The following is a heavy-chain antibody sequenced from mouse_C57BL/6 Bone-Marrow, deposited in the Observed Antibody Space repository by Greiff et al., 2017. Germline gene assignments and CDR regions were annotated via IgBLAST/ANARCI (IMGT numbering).Heavy chain of an antibody. Sequence: QVQLQQPGAELVKPGASVKLSCKASGYTFTSYWMQWVKQRPGQGLAWIGEIDPSDSYTKYNQKFKGKATLTVDTSSSTAYWQLSSLTSEDSAVYYCARGITAVVDPLFDDWGQGTTLTVSS. D-gene: IGHD1-1*01. CDR2: IDPSDSYT. J-gene: IGHJ2*01. CDR1: GYTFTSYW. CDR3: ARGITAVVDPLFDD. V-gene: IGHV1-50*01.